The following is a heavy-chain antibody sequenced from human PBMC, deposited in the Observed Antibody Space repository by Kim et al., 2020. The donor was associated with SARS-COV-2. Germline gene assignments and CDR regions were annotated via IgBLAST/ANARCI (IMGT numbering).Heavy chain of an antibody. CDR1: GFTFSDSY. V-gene: IGHV3-11*05. J-gene: IGHJ4*02. CDR3: ARGMRGLFDY. CDR2: ISSGDIFT. D-gene: IGHD1-26*01. Sequence: GGSLRLSCAASGFTFSDSYMSWIRQAPGRGLEWISYISSGDIFTNYTDSVKGRFTVSRDNTKNSLFLQMNSLRTEDTAVYYCARGMRGLFDYWGQGILVT.